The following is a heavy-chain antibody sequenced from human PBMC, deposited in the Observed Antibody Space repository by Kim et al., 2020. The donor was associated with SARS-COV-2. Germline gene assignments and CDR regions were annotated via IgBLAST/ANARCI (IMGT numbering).Heavy chain of an antibody. D-gene: IGHD3-3*01. J-gene: IGHJ6*02. V-gene: IGHV1-3*01. Sequence: ASVKVSCKASGYTFTSYAMHWVRQAPGQRLEWMGWINAGNGNTKYSQKFQGRVTITRDTSASTAYMELSSLRSEDTAVYYCARELGRYYYYGMEVWGQGTTVTVSS. CDR3: ARELGRYYYYGMEV. CDR1: GYTFTSYA. CDR2: INAGNGNT.